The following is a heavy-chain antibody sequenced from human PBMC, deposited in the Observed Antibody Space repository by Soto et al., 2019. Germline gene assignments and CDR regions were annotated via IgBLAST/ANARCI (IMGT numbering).Heavy chain of an antibody. J-gene: IGHJ6*02. CDR1: GGTFSSYA. Sequence: QVQLVQSGAEVKKPGSSVKVSCKASGGTFSSYAISWVRQAPGQGLEWMGGIIPIFGTANYAQKFQGRVTITADESTSTAYMELRSLRSEDTAVYYCARRGVATIGVEWGMDVWGQGTTVTVSS. D-gene: IGHD5-12*01. V-gene: IGHV1-69*12. CDR3: ARRGVATIGVEWGMDV. CDR2: IIPIFGTA.